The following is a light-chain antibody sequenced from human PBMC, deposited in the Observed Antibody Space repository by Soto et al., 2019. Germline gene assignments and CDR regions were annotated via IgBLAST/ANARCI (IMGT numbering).Light chain of an antibody. J-gene: IGKJ4*01. CDR2: GAS. Sequence: EIVMTQSPATLAVYLGERATLSCRASQSVSNNLAWYQQKPGQAPRLLIYGASTRATGIPARFTGSGSGTEFTFTISSLQSEDFAVYYCQQYNNWPPLTFGGGTKVEIK. CDR3: QQYNNWPPLT. V-gene: IGKV3-15*01. CDR1: QSVSNN.